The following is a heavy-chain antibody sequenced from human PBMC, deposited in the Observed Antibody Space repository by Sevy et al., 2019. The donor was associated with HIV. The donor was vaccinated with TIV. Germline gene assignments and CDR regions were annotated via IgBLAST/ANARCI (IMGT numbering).Heavy chain of an antibody. Sequence: SETLSLTCTVSGGSITSLYWNWIRQPPGKGLEWIANIYYNGHINYNPSLKSGVTLSLVTSKNQFSLGLSSVTSADTAMYYCAGENAWGRGYSWGQGTLVTVSS. CDR3: AGENAWGRGYS. CDR1: GGSITSLY. CDR2: IYYNGHI. D-gene: IGHD1-26*01. J-gene: IGHJ4*02. V-gene: IGHV4-59*08.